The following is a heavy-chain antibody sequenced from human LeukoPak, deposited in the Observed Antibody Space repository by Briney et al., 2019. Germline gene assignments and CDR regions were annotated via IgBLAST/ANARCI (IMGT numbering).Heavy chain of an antibody. J-gene: IGHJ5*02. CDR1: GFTFSSFS. Sequence: PGGSLRLSCAASGFTFSSFSMNWVRQAPGKGLEWVSYISSSSTTIYYADSVKGRFTISRDNAKNSLYLQMNSLRAEDTAVYYCAREGRSGYLKEGSWFDPWGQGTLVTVSS. CDR2: ISSSSTTI. D-gene: IGHD3-22*01. CDR3: AREGRSGYLKEGSWFDP. V-gene: IGHV3-48*01.